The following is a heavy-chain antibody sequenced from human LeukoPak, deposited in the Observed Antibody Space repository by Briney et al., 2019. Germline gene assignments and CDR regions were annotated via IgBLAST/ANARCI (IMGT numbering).Heavy chain of an antibody. Sequence: SETLSLTCTVSGGSISSYYWSWIRQPAEKGLEWIGRIYTSGSTNYNPSLKSRVTMSVDTSKNQFSLKLSSVTAADTAVYYCARSRNYYGSGSHFDYWGQGTLVTVSS. D-gene: IGHD3-10*01. CDR3: ARSRNYYGSGSHFDY. CDR1: GGSISSYY. J-gene: IGHJ4*02. V-gene: IGHV4-4*07. CDR2: IYTSGST.